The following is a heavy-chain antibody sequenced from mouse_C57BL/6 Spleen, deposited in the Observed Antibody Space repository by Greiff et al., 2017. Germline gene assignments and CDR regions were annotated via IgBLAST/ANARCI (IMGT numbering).Heavy chain of an antibody. CDR3: ARAPGDWYFDV. D-gene: IGHD4-1*01. J-gene: IGHJ1*03. CDR1: GYAFSSSW. Sequence: QVQLQQSGPELVKPGASVKISCKASGYAFSSSWMNWVKQRPGKGLEWIGRIYPGDGDTNYNGKFKGKAALTADKSSSPAYMQLSSLTSEDSAVYVCARAPGDWYFDVWGTGTTVTVSS. V-gene: IGHV1-82*01. CDR2: IYPGDGDT.